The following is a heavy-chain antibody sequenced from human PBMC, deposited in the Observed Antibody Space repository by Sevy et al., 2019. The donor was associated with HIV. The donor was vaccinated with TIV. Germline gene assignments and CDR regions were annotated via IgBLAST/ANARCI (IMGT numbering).Heavy chain of an antibody. Sequence: GGSLRLSCAASGFTFSSYSMNWVRQAPGKGLEWVSCISSGSSTIYYADSVKGRFTISRDNAKNSLYLQMNSLRAEDTAVYYCARGSDGYSYGLLDYWGQGTLVTVSS. J-gene: IGHJ4*02. CDR3: ARGSDGYSYGLLDY. CDR1: GFTFSSYS. CDR2: ISSGSSTI. D-gene: IGHD5-18*01. V-gene: IGHV3-48*01.